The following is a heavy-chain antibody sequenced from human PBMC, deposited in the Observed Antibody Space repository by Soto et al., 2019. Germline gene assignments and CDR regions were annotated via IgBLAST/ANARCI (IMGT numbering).Heavy chain of an antibody. D-gene: IGHD3-10*01. CDR2: ISAHNGNT. CDR1: GYAFTTYG. CDR3: ARGRYGAY. V-gene: IGHV1-18*01. J-gene: IGHJ4*02. Sequence: QVHLVQSGAEVKKPGASVKVSCKGSGYAFTTYGITWVRQAPGQGLEWMGWISAHNGNTNYAQKLQGRVTVTRDTSTSTAYMELRSLRSDATAGYYCARGRYGAYWGQGALVTVSS.